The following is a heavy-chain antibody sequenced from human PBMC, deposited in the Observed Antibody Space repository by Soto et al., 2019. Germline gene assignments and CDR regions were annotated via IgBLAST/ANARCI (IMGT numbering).Heavy chain of an antibody. CDR2: IYYSGST. D-gene: IGHD2-8*01. CDR1: VGSVSSGSYY. V-gene: IGHV4-61*01. Sequence: SETLSLTCTFSVGSVSSGSYYWSWMRQPPWKGLEWIGYIYYSGSTNYNPSLKSRVTISEDTSKNQFSLKLSSVTAADTAVYYCARAQGDLEPDANSWLDDWFEAWGQGTLVIVS. J-gene: IGHJ5*02. CDR3: ARAQGDLEPDANSWLDDWFEA.